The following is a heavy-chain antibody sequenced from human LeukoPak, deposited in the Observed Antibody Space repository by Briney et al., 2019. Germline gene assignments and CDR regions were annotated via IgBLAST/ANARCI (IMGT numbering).Heavy chain of an antibody. J-gene: IGHJ4*02. CDR1: ALTFSSYA. D-gene: IGHD3-3*01. CDR2: ISGSGGST. CDR3: AKAEDITIFGVAPKDY. Sequence: PGGSLRLSCAASALTFSSYAMSWVRQAPGKGLEWGSAISGSGGSTYYEDSVKGRFTISRDNSKNTLYLQMNSLRAEDAAVYYCAKAEDITIFGVAPKDYWGRGTLVTVSS. V-gene: IGHV3-23*01.